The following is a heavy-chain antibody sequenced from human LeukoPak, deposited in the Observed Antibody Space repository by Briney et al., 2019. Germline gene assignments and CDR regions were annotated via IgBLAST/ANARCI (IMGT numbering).Heavy chain of an antibody. Sequence: SETLSLTCTVSGGSINDDSWTWVRKTPGQGLERVWDIYHSGGTNYNPSPKSRVTISLDTSQNQFSLKLSSVTAAHTAVYYCARVGTYYRSLDSWGQGTLVTVSS. V-gene: IGHV4-59*01. CDR1: GGSINDDS. D-gene: IGHD3-10*01. CDR2: IYHSGGT. CDR3: ARVGTYYRSLDS. J-gene: IGHJ4*02.